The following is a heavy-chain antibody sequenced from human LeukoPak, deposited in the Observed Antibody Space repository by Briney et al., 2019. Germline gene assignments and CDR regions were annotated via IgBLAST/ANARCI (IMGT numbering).Heavy chain of an antibody. CDR2: ISAYNGNT. Sequence: ASVKVSCKASGYTFTSYGISWVRQAPGQGLEWMGWISAYNGNTNYAQKLQGRVTMTTDTSTSTAYMELSSLRSEDTAVYYCAAVSLRPEKRGDYYYYMDVWGKGTTVTISS. V-gene: IGHV1-18*01. CDR1: GYTFTSYG. CDR3: AAVSLRPEKRGDYYYYMDV. D-gene: IGHD4-11*01. J-gene: IGHJ6*03.